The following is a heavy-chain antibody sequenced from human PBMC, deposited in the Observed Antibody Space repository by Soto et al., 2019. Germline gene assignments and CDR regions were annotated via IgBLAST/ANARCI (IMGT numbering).Heavy chain of an antibody. J-gene: IGHJ4*02. CDR2: IGPETGAT. Sequence: QVQLVQSGAEVKKPGASVKVSCKASGYTFTGHYIHWVRQAPEQGPEWMGEIGPETGATRYAQKFQGRVTMTRDMSITTVYMELNNLSLDDTAVYYCGRGRSGQIVVFYWGQGTPVTVSS. CDR1: GYTFTGHY. V-gene: IGHV1-2*02. CDR3: GRGRSGQIVVFY. D-gene: IGHD1-26*01.